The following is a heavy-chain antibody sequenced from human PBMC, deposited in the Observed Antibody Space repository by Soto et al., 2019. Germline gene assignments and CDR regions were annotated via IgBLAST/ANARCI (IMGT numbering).Heavy chain of an antibody. CDR2: ISSDGTKK. D-gene: IGHD4-17*01. V-gene: IGHV3-30*18. J-gene: IGHJ4*02. CDR1: GFTFSVYG. Sequence: QVQLVESGGGVVQPGKSLRLPCADSGFTFSVYGMHWVRQAPGKGLEWVALISSDGTKKNYADSVEGRFTISRDTSKNTLYLQMNSLRAEDTAVYYCAKDHHGGSAVTTRTFDYWGQGTLVTVSS. CDR3: AKDHHGGSAVTTRTFDY.